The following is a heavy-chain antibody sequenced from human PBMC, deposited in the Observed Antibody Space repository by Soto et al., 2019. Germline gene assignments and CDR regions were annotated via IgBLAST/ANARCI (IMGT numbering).Heavy chain of an antibody. D-gene: IGHD6-6*01. V-gene: IGHV1-69*13. J-gene: IGHJ6*02. CDR3: ALHRAIGSSSSGGYYYYGMDV. CDR1: GGTFSSYA. Sequence: PRASVKVSCKASGGTFSSYAISWVRQAPGQGLEWMGGIIPIFGTANYAQKFQGRVTITADESTSTAYMELSSLRSEDTAVYYCALHRAIGSSSSGGYYYYGMDVWGQGTTVTVSS. CDR2: IIPIFGTA.